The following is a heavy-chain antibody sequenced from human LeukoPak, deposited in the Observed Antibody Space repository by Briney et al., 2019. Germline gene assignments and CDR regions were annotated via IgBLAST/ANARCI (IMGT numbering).Heavy chain of an antibody. J-gene: IGHJ5*02. D-gene: IGHD6-13*01. CDR1: GGTFISYA. CDR3: ARDAAAGT. Sequence: SVKVSCKDSGGTFISYAISWVRQAPGQGLEWMGRIIPILGIANYAQKFQGRVTITADKSTSTAYMELSSLRSEDTAVYYCARDAAAGTWGQGTLVTVSS. V-gene: IGHV1-69*04. CDR2: IIPILGIA.